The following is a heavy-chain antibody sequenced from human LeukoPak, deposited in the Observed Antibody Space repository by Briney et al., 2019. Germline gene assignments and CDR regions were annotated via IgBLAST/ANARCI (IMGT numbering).Heavy chain of an antibody. J-gene: IGHJ4*02. CDR2: ISAYNGNT. CDR3: AKGKDYYGSGPLDY. CDR1: GHTFTSYG. V-gene: IGHV1-18*01. Sequence: GASVKVSCKASGHTFTSYGISWVRQAPGQGLEWMGWISAYNGNTNYAQNLHGRVTMTTDTSTGTAYMDLRSLRSDDTAVYYCAKGKDYYGSGPLDYWGQGTLVTVPS. D-gene: IGHD3-10*01.